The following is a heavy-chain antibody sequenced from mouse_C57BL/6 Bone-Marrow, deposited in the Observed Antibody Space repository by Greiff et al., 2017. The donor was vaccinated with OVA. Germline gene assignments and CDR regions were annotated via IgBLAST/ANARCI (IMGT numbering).Heavy chain of an antibody. CDR3: AREDYGSSFFDY. CDR2: IDPENGDT. Sequence: SGAELVRPGASVKLSCTASGFNIKDDYMHWVKQRPEQGLEWIGWIDPENGDTEYASKFQGKATITADTSSNTAYLQLSSLTSEDTAVYYCAREDYGSSFFDYWGQGTTLTVSS. J-gene: IGHJ2*01. V-gene: IGHV14-4*01. D-gene: IGHD1-1*01. CDR1: GFNIKDDY.